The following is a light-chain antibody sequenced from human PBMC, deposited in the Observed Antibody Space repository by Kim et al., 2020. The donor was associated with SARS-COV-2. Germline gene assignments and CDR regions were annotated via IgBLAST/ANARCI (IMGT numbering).Light chain of an antibody. CDR1: GSDLGAHSY. V-gene: IGLV2-8*01. CDR3: SSYAGNNVI. Sequence: PGQSVTLCCNGIGSDLGAHSYVSWYENHPGRAPKLLIYDVNKRPSGVPDRISGSESANTASLNVSGLQAEDEGDYYCSSYAGNNVIFGGGTQLTVL. J-gene: IGLJ2*01. CDR2: DVN.